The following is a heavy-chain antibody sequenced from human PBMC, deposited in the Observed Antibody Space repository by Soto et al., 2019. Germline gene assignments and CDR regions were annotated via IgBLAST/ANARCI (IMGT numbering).Heavy chain of an antibody. Sequence: EVQLVESGGGLVKPGGSLRLSCAASGFTFSNAWMSWVRQAPGKGLEWVGRIKSKTDGGTTDYAAPVKGRFTISRDDSKNTLYQQMNSLTTEATAVYYCTTEFGVVPAAPNFDDWGQGTMVTVSS. CDR1: GFTFSNAW. CDR2: IKSKTDGGTT. V-gene: IGHV3-15*01. J-gene: IGHJ4*02. CDR3: TTEFGVVPAAPNFDD. D-gene: IGHD2-2*01.